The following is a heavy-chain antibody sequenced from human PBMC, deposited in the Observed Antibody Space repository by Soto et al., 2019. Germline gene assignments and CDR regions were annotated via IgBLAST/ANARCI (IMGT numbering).Heavy chain of an antibody. Sequence: PGGSLRRSCAASGFTLSSYAMSWVRQAPGKGLYWVSAISCSVGSTXXADSVKGXXTSSMDNSKNTLYLQXNSLRAEDTAVYYCAKDYTLVRFDYWGQGT. CDR2: ISCSVGST. CDR1: GFTLSSYA. CDR3: AKDYTLVRFDY. D-gene: IGHD2-2*01. V-gene: IGHV3-23*01. J-gene: IGHJ4*02.